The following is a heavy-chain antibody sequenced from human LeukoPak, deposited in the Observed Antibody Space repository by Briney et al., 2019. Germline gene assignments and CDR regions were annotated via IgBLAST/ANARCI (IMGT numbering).Heavy chain of an antibody. CDR1: GFTFSSYA. Sequence: GGSLRLSCAASGFTFSSYAMSWVRQAPGKGLEWVSAISGSGSSTYYADSVKGRFTISRDNSKNTLYLQMNSLRAEDTAVYYCAKVQWLTPDQPFDYWGQGTLVTVSS. CDR2: ISGSGSST. V-gene: IGHV3-23*01. CDR3: AKVQWLTPDQPFDY. J-gene: IGHJ4*02. D-gene: IGHD6-19*01.